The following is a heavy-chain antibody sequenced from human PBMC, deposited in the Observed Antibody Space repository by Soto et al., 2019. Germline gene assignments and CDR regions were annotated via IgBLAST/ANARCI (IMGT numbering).Heavy chain of an antibody. CDR1: GYTFTGYY. CDR2: INPNSGGT. D-gene: IGHD3-10*01. J-gene: IGHJ6*03. V-gene: IGHV1-2*04. CDR3: ARDGSRRFGESYYYYYMDV. Sequence: GASVKVSCKASGYTFTGYYMHWVRQAPGQGLEWMGWINPNSGGTNYAQKFQGWVTMTRDTSISTAYMELSRLRSDDTAVYYCARDGSRRFGESYYYYYMDVWGKGTTVTVSS.